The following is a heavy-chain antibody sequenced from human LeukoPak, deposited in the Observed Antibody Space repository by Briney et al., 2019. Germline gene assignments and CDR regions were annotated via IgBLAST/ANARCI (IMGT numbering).Heavy chain of an antibody. CDR3: ARDAGERRAFDI. D-gene: IGHD3-16*01. J-gene: IGHJ3*02. CDR1: GXTLSNYN. CDR2: ISSSSSYI. V-gene: IGHV3-21*01. Sequence: GGSLGLSCAASGXTLSNYNMNWVRHAPGKGLEWVSSISSSSSYIYYADSVKGRFTISRDNAKNSLYLQMNSLRAEDTAVYYCARDAGERRAFDIWGQGTMVTVSS.